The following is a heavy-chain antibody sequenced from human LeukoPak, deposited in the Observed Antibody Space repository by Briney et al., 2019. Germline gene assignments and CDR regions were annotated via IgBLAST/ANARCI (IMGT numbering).Heavy chain of an antibody. D-gene: IGHD2-15*01. Sequence: GGSLRLSCAASGFTFSSYAMSWVRQAPGKGLEWVSAISGSGGSTYYADSVKGRFTISRDDSKNTLYLQMNSLRAEDTAVYYCAKDRCSGGSCYSDYWGQGTLVTVSS. CDR2: ISGSGGST. CDR1: GFTFSSYA. V-gene: IGHV3-23*01. J-gene: IGHJ4*02. CDR3: AKDRCSGGSCYSDY.